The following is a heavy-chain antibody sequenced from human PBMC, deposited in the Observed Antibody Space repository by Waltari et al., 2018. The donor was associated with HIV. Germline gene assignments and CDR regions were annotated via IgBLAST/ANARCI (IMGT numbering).Heavy chain of an antibody. CDR2: FDPEDEET. D-gene: IGHD1-1*01. CDR3: ATGGGPTSIQLYDLHA. Sequence: QVQLIQSGAEVKKPGASVKVSCKVFGYTLTELSMHWVRQAPGNGLEWMGGFDPEDEETTYAQKFQGRVTMTEDTCTDSAYMELSSRTSEDTAVDYCATGGGPTSIQLYDLHAWGQGTTVTVSS. CDR1: GYTLTELS. J-gene: IGHJ6*02. V-gene: IGHV1-24*01.